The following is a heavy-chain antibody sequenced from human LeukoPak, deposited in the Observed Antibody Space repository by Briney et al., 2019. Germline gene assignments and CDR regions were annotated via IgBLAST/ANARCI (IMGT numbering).Heavy chain of an antibody. CDR2: ISSSSSFI. J-gene: IGHJ4*02. CDR1: GCTFSSYD. D-gene: IGHD5-18*01. V-gene: IGHV3-21*01. CDR3: ATSSYGLY. Sequence: PGGSLRLSCAASGCTFSSYDMQWVHQAPGKGLEWVSSISSSSSFIYYADSVKGRFTISRDNAKNSLYLQMNSLRAEDTAVYYCATSSYGLYWGQGTLVTVSS.